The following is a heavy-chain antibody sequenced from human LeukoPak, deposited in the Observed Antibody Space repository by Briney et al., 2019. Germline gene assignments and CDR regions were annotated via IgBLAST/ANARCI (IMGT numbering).Heavy chain of an antibody. D-gene: IGHD4-17*01. Sequence: GASVKVSCKASGYTFTGYYMHWVRQAPGQELEWMGWINPNSGGTNYAQKFQGRVTMTRDTSISTAYMELSRLRSDDTAVYYCARERVMTTVTTGWSDAFDIWGQGTMVTVSS. V-gene: IGHV1-2*02. CDR1: GYTFTGYY. J-gene: IGHJ3*02. CDR3: ARERVMTTVTTGWSDAFDI. CDR2: INPNSGGT.